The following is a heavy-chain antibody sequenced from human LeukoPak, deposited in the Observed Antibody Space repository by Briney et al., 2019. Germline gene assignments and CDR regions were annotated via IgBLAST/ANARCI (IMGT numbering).Heavy chain of an antibody. D-gene: IGHD5-18*01. J-gene: IGHJ4*02. CDR2: IYYSGST. V-gene: IGHV4-59*01. CDR1: GGSISSYY. Sequence: SETLSLTCTVSGGSISSYYWSWIRQPPGKGLEWIGYIYYSGSTNYNPSLKSRVTISVDTSKNQFSLKLSSVTAADTAVYYCARSRSSHSNGYSYGLGPLFDYWDQGTLVTVSS. CDR3: ARSRSSHSNGYSYGLGPLFDY.